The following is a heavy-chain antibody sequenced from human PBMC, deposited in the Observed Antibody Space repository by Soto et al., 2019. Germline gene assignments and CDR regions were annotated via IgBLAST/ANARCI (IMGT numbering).Heavy chain of an antibody. V-gene: IGHV1-46*03. D-gene: IGHD2-2*01. J-gene: IGHJ3*02. CDR3: ARDQGFVVVPAAILPDDAFDI. Sequence: ASVKVSCKASGYTFTSYYMHWVRQAPGQGLEWMGIINPSGGSTSYAQKFQGRVTMTRDTSTSTVYMELSSLRSEDTAVYYCARDQGFVVVPAAILPDDAFDIWGQRTMVTVSS. CDR1: GYTFTSYY. CDR2: INPSGGST.